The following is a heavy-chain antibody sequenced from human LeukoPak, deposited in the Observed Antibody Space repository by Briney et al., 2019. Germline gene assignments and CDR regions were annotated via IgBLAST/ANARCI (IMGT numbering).Heavy chain of an antibody. V-gene: IGHV3-66*01. CDR3: AKDRAATTPKPYYMDV. Sequence: GGSLRLSCAASGFTVSSNYMSWVRQAPGKGLEWVSVIYSGGSTYYADSVKGRFTISRDNSKNTLYLQMNSLRAEDTAVYYCAKDRAATTPKPYYMDVWGKGTTVTVSS. D-gene: IGHD1-26*01. CDR1: GFTVSSNY. J-gene: IGHJ6*03. CDR2: IYSGGST.